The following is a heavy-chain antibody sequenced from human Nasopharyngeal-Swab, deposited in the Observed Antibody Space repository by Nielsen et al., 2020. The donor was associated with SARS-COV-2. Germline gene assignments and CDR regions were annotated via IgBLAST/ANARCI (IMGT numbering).Heavy chain of an antibody. J-gene: IGHJ6*02. CDR3: ARGYCSSTSCLYGMDV. CDR1: GYTFTSYD. D-gene: IGHD2-2*01. V-gene: IGHV1-8*03. CDR2: MNPNSGNT. Sequence: ASVKVSCKASGYTFTSYDINWVRQATGQGLEWMGWMNPNSGNTGYAQKFQGRVTITRNTPISTAYMELSSLRSEDTAVYYCARGYCSSTSCLYGMDVWGQGTTVTVSS.